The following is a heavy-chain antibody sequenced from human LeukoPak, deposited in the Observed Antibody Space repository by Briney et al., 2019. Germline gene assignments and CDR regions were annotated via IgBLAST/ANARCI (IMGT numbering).Heavy chain of an antibody. CDR2: IRYDGTNK. D-gene: IGHD3-9*01. Sequence: PGETLRLSCAASGFTFSSYGMHWVRQAPGKGLEWVAFIRYDGTNKYYADSVKGRFTISRDNFKNTLYLKMNNLRAEDTAVYYCAKDGVPSRYFGRNYFDYWGQGALVTVSS. V-gene: IGHV3-30*02. CDR1: GFTFSSYG. CDR3: AKDGVPSRYFGRNYFDY. J-gene: IGHJ4*02.